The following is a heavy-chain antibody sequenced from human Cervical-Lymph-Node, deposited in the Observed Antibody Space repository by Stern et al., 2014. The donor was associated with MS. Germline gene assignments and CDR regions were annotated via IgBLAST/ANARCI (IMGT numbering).Heavy chain of an antibody. J-gene: IGHJ5*02. CDR3: ARGCSGGSCLLDP. CDR1: GGSISSYY. V-gene: IGHV4-59*01. D-gene: IGHD2-15*01. CDR2: IYYSGST. Sequence: VQLVEPGPGLVKPSETLSLTCTVSGGSISSYYWSWIRQPPGKGLEWIGYIYYSGSTNYNPSLKSRVTISVDTSKNQFSLKLRSVTAADTAVYYCARGCSGGSCLLDPWGQGTLVTVSS.